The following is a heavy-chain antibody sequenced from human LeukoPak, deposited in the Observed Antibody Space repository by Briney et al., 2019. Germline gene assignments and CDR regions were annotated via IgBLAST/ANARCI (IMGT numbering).Heavy chain of an antibody. CDR2: INPNSGGT. CDR3: ARIPQAYYYDRSDDY. CDR1: GYTFTGYY. D-gene: IGHD3-22*01. Sequence: GASVKVSCKASGYTFTGYYMHWVRQAPGQGLEWMGRINPNSGGTNYAQKFQGRVTMTRDTSISTAYMGLSRLRSDDTAVYYCARIPQAYYYDRSDDYWGQGTLVTVSS. J-gene: IGHJ4*02. V-gene: IGHV1-2*06.